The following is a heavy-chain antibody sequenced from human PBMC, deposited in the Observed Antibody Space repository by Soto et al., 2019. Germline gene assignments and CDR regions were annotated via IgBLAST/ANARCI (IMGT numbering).Heavy chain of an antibody. D-gene: IGHD2-2*01. V-gene: IGHV1-69*13. CDR2: IIPIFGTA. J-gene: IGHJ3*02. CDR3: AIGGYCSSTSCYDAFDI. Sequence: ASVKVSCKASGGTFSSYAISWVRQAPGQGLEWMGGIIPIFGTANYAQKFQGRVTITADESTSTAYMEMSSLRSEDTAVYYCAIGGYCSSTSCYDAFDIWGQGTMVTVSS. CDR1: GGTFSSYA.